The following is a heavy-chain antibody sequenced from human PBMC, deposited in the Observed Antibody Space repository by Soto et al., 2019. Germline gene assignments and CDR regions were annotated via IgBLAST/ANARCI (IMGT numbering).Heavy chain of an antibody. CDR1: GGTFSSDS. D-gene: IGHD2-15*01. V-gene: IGHV1-69*12. CDR2: IIPMFDTP. Sequence: QVQLVQSGAEVKKPGSSVKVSCKASGGTFSSDSFSWVRQAPGQGLEWTGGIIPMFDTPIYAQKFQDRVTITADVSTSTAYMQLSSLRSGDTAVYYCARSGGLDRDFNYWGQGSLVTVSS. CDR3: ARSGGLDRDFNY. J-gene: IGHJ4*02.